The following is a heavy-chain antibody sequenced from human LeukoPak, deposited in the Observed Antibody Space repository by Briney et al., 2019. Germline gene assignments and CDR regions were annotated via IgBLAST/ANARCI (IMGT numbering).Heavy chain of an antibody. CDR3: ASLGGNTVTTSSFDY. Sequence: SETLSLTCTVSGGSISSYYWSWIRQPPGKGLEWIGYIYYNGSTNYNPSLKSRVTISVDTSKNQFSLKLSSVTAADTAVYYCASLGGNTVTTSSFDYWGQGTLVTVSS. J-gene: IGHJ4*02. CDR2: IYYNGST. D-gene: IGHD4-17*01. CDR1: GGSISSYY. V-gene: IGHV4-59*01.